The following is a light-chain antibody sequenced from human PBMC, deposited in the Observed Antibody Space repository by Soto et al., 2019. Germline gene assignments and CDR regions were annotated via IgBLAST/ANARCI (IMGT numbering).Light chain of an antibody. J-gene: IGKJ1*01. V-gene: IGKV3-20*01. CDR1: QSVSRSY. CDR3: QQYGTSLRT. Sequence: EIVLTQSPGTLSLSPGERATLSCRASQSVSRSYLAWYQQKPGQAPRLLLYGASSRATGIPDRVSGSGSGTDFSLTISRLEPDDFAVYFCQQYGTSLRTFGQGTKVEIK. CDR2: GAS.